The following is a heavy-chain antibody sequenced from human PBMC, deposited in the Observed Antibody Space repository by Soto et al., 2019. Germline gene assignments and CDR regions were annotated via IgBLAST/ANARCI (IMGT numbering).Heavy chain of an antibody. Sequence: ASVKVSCKASGYTFTSYGIHWVRQAPGQRLEWMGWINAANGDTKYSPKFQGRVTITRDTSASTAYMELSSLRSEDTAVYYCVRRHVSATGIDWLDPWGQGTLVTVS. CDR1: GYTFTSYG. D-gene: IGHD6-13*01. V-gene: IGHV1-3*01. J-gene: IGHJ5*02. CDR2: INAANGDT. CDR3: VRRHVSATGIDWLDP.